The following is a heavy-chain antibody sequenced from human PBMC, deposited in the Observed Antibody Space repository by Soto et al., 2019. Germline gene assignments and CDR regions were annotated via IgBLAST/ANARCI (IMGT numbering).Heavy chain of an antibody. CDR2: TYYRSKWYY. CDR3: ARGEQYSGRIFDY. CDR1: GDSVSSNSAG. D-gene: IGHD1-26*01. J-gene: IGHJ4*01. Sequence: SQTLSLTCAITGDSVSSNSAGWSWVRQSPSRGLEWLGRTYYRSKWYYEYAVSVRGRITINPDTSKNQYSLQLNSVTPEDTAVYFCARGEQYSGRIFDYWGQGTMVTVS. V-gene: IGHV6-1*01.